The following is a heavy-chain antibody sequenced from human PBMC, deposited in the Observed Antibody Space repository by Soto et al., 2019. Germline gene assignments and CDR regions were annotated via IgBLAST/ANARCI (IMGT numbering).Heavy chain of an antibody. CDR3: ATTVVAATSDFDY. D-gene: IGHD2-15*01. CDR1: GFTFSDYY. CDR2: ISSSGSTI. Sequence: GGSLRLSCAASGFTFSDYYMSWIRQAPGKGLEWVSYISSSGSTIYYADSVKGRFTISRANAKNSLYLQMNSLRAEDTAVYYCATTVVAATSDFDYWGQGTLVTVSS. J-gene: IGHJ4*02. V-gene: IGHV3-11*01.